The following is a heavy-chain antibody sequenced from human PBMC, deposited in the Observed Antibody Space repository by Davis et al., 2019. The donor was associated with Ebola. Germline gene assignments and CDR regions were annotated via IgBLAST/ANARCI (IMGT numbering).Heavy chain of an antibody. D-gene: IGHD4-11*01. CDR2: IIPIFGTP. Sequence: SVKVSCKASGDTFSSYGFNWVRQAPGQGPEWMGGIIPIFGTPTYAQKFQGRLTITADESTTTAYMDLSNLKSDDTAIYYCARGGMTTAFFDNWGQGTQVSVSS. CDR1: GDTFSSYG. CDR3: ARGGMTTAFFDN. J-gene: IGHJ4*02. V-gene: IGHV1-69*13.